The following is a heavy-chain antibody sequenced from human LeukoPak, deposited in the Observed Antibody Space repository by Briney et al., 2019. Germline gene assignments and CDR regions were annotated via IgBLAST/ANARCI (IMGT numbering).Heavy chain of an antibody. CDR1: GYTITGYY. CDR3: ARADDILTGYYTYYFDY. V-gene: IGHV1-2*04. Sequence: ASVKVSCKASGYTITGYYMHWVRQAPGQGLEWMGWINPNSGGTNYAQKFQGWVTMTRDTSISTAYMELSRLRSDDTAVYYCARADDILTGYYTYYFDYWGQGTLVTVSS. D-gene: IGHD3-9*01. CDR2: INPNSGGT. J-gene: IGHJ4*02.